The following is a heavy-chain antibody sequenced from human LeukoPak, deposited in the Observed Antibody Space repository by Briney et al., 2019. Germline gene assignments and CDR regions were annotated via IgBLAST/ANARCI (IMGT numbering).Heavy chain of an antibody. D-gene: IGHD3/OR15-3a*01. J-gene: IGHJ4*02. V-gene: IGHV3-23*01. Sequence: GGSLRLSCAASGFTFSSYAMSWVCQAPGKGLEWVSAISGSGGSTYYADSVKGRLTISRDNSKNTLYLQMNSLRAEDTAVYYCAKDSDFHPDALDYWGQGTLVTVSS. CDR2: ISGSGGST. CDR3: AKDSDFHPDALDY. CDR1: GFTFSSYA.